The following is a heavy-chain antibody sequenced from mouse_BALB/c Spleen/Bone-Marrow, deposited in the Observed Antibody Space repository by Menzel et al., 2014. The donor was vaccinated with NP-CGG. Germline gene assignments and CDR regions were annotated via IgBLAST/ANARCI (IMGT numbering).Heavy chain of an antibody. D-gene: IGHD2-3*01. Sequence: EVKLMESGGGLVQPGGSLKLSCAASGFDFSGFWMGWVRQAPGKGLEWIGEINPNSRTINYTPSLKDRFIIFRDNAKNTLYLQMSKVRSEDTALYYCARLGYYGGFAYWGQGTLVTVSA. V-gene: IGHV4-1*02. CDR2: INPNSRTI. CDR3: ARLGYYGGFAY. CDR1: GFDFSGFW. J-gene: IGHJ3*01.